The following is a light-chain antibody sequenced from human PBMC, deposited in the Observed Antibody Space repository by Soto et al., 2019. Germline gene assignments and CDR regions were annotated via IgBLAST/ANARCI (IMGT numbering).Light chain of an antibody. V-gene: IGKV1-5*01. J-gene: IGKJ1*01. CDR1: QSISSW. CDR2: DAS. Sequence: DIHMTHSPSTLSASVLYRVTITCRASQSISSWLAWYQQKPGKAPKLLIYDASSLESGVPSRFSGSGSGTEFTLTISSLQPDDFATYYCQQYNSYSWTFGQGTKVDIK. CDR3: QQYNSYSWT.